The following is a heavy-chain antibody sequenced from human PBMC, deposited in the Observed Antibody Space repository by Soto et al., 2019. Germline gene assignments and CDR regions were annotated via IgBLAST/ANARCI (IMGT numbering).Heavy chain of an antibody. J-gene: IGHJ4*02. D-gene: IGHD5-18*01. V-gene: IGHV3-74*01. CDR1: RFTFSSYW. CDR2: INSDGSST. Sequence: EVQLVESGGGLVQPGGSLRLSCAASRFTFSSYWMHWVRQAPGKGLVWVSRINSDGSSTSYADSVKGRFTISRDNAKNTLYLQMNSLRAEDTAVYYCARDNVDTAMNFDYWGQGTLVTVSS. CDR3: ARDNVDTAMNFDY.